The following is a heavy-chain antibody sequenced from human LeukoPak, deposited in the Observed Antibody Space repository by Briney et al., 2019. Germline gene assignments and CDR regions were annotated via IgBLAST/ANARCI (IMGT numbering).Heavy chain of an antibody. D-gene: IGHD3-22*01. CDR3: ARVLAAYYYDSSGWEACDH. V-gene: IGHV3-21*01. Sequence: GGSLRLSCAASGFTFSSYSMNWVRQAPGKGLEWVSSISSSSSYIYYADSVKGRFTISRDNAKNSLYLQMNSLGAEDTAVYYCARVLAAYYYDSSGWEACDHWGQGTLVTVSS. J-gene: IGHJ5*02. CDR2: ISSSSSYI. CDR1: GFTFSSYS.